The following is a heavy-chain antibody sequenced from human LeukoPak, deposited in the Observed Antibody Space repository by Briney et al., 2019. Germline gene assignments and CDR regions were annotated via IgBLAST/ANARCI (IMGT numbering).Heavy chain of an antibody. D-gene: IGHD1-26*01. J-gene: IGHJ3*02. V-gene: IGHV4-34*01. CDR2: INHSGST. CDR1: GGSFSGYY. CDR3: ARTRYRSRAFDI. Sequence: PSETLSLTCAVYGGSFSGYYWSWIRQPPGKGLEWIGEINHSGSTNYNPSLKSRVTISVDTSKNQFSLKLSSVTAADTAVYYCARTRYRSRAFDIWGQGTMVTVSS.